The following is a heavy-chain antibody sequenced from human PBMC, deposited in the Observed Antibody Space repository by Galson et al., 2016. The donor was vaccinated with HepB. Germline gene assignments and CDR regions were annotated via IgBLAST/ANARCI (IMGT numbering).Heavy chain of an antibody. CDR3: ASAYYHYYYYYAMDV. Sequence: LRLSCAVSGFTFSRHWMSWVRQAPGKGLEWVSVIDGGGSTYYADSVKGRFTISRDSARNTLLLQMKSLRAEDTAIYYCASAYYHYYYYYAMDVWGQGTTVTVSS. CDR1: GFTFSRHW. D-gene: IGHD3-10*01. V-gene: IGHV3-53*01. J-gene: IGHJ6*02. CDR2: IDGGGST.